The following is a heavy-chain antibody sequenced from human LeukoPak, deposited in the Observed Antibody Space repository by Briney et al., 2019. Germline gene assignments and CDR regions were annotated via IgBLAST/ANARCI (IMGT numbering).Heavy chain of an antibody. CDR1: GFTFSSYT. D-gene: IGHD4-4*01. J-gene: IGHJ4*02. V-gene: IGHV3-30-3*01. Sequence: PGGSLRLSCAASGFTFSSYTMHWVRQAPGKGLEWVAVISCDGSNKYYADSVKGRITISRDSSRNTLYLQMNSLRDEDTAVYYCARSGVTTVIPWYFDYWGQGTLVTVSS. CDR3: ARSGVTTVIPWYFDY. CDR2: ISCDGSNK.